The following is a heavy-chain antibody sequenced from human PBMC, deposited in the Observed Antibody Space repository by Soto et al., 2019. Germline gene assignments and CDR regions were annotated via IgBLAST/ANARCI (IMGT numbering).Heavy chain of an antibody. Sequence: ESGGGLVQPGRSLRLSCAASGFTFDDYAMHWVRQAPGKGLEWVSGISWNSGSIGYADSVKGRFTISRDNAKNSLYLQMNSLRAEDTALYYCAKDRSSSWFDPWGQGTLVTVSS. CDR1: GFTFDDYA. J-gene: IGHJ5*02. V-gene: IGHV3-9*01. CDR3: AKDRSSSWFDP. CDR2: ISWNSGSI.